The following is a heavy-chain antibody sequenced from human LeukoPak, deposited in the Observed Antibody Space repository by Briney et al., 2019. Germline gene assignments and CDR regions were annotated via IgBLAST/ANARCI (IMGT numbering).Heavy chain of an antibody. V-gene: IGHV1-69*06. CDR3: ARGITMVRSFSAWFDP. CDR2: IIPIFGTA. J-gene: IGHJ5*02. D-gene: IGHD3-10*01. Sequence: EASVKVSCKASGGTFSSYAISWVRQAPGQGLEWMGGIIPIFGTANYAQKFQGRVTITADKSTSTAYMELSSLRSEDTAVYYCARGITMVRSFSAWFDPWGQGTLVTVSS. CDR1: GGTFSSYA.